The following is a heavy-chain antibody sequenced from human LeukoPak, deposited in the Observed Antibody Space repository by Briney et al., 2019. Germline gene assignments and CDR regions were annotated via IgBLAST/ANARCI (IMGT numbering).Heavy chain of an antibody. J-gene: IGHJ5*02. Sequence: GGSLRLSCAASGFTFRSYSMAWVRLAPGKGLEWVSVIRGGAVDTSYADSVKGRFTISRDNSKNTLFLQMDGLRVEDTAVYYCATSGFSGYDHPSWGQGTLVTVSS. CDR1: GFTFRSYS. CDR2: IRGGAVDT. V-gene: IGHV3-23*01. D-gene: IGHD5-12*01. CDR3: ATSGFSGYDHPS.